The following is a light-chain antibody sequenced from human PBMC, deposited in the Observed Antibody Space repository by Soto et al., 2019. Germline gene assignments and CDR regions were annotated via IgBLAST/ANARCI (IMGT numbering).Light chain of an antibody. CDR1: QSVGRNY. J-gene: IGKJ4*01. CDR3: QQYAESPLT. Sequence: EIVLTQSPGTLSLSPGERATLSCRASQSVGRNYLAWYQQKPGQAPMLLIHAASSRATGIPDTFSGSGSETDFTLTISRLDPEDFAVYYCQQYAESPLTFGGGTKVEIK. V-gene: IGKV3-20*01. CDR2: AAS.